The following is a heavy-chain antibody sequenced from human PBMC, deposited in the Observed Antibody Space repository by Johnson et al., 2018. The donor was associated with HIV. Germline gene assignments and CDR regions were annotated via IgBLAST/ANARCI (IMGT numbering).Heavy chain of an antibody. D-gene: IGHD3-22*01. V-gene: IGHV3-30*03. CDR3: ASVPMIVVLDGAFDI. Sequence: QVQLVESGGNVVRPGGSLRLSCAASGFTFDDYDMSWVRQAPGKGLEWVALISYDGSNKYYAHSVKGRFTISRDNSKNTLYLQMNSLRSDDTAVYYCASVPMIVVLDGAFDIWGQGTMVTVSS. CDR1: GFTFDDYD. J-gene: IGHJ3*02. CDR2: ISYDGSNK.